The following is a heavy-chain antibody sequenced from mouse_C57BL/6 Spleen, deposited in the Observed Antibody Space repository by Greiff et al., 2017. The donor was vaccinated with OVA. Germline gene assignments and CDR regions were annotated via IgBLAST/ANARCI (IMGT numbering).Heavy chain of an antibody. CDR1: GYTFTDYE. Sequence: LVESGAELVRPGASVTLSCKASGYTFTDYEMHWVKQTPVHGLEWIGAIDPETGGTAYNQKFKGKAILTADKSSSTAYMELRSLTSEDSAVYYCTSNRWFAYWGQGTLVTVSA. J-gene: IGHJ3*01. CDR2: IDPETGGT. CDR3: TSNRWFAY. V-gene: IGHV1-15*01. D-gene: IGHD4-1*01.